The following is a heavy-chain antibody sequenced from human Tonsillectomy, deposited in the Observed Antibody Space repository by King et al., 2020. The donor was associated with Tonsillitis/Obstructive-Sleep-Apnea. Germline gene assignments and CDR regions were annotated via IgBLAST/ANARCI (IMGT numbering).Heavy chain of an antibody. D-gene: IGHD2-15*01. V-gene: IGHV4-59*01. Sequence: QLQESGPGLVKPSETLSLTCTVSGGSISSYYWSWIRQPPGKGLEWIGYIYYSGSTNYNPSLKSRVTISVDTSKNQFSLKLSSVTAADTAVYYCAREVRSRSSREPFDYWGQGTLVTVSS. J-gene: IGHJ4*02. CDR3: AREVRSRSSREPFDY. CDR2: IYYSGST. CDR1: GGSISSYY.